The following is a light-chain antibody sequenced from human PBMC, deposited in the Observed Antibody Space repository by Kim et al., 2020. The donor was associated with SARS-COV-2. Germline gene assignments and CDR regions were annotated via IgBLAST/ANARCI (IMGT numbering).Light chain of an antibody. J-gene: IGKJ2*01. CDR2: GAS. Sequence: EVLVTQSPPILSVSPGERVTLSCRASQTIGSKLAWYQHKPGQPPRLLIFGASTRATGIPARFSGSGSGTEFTLTISSLQSEDFAVYFCQMYNDWPQFGQGTKLEI. CDR3: QMYNDWPQ. V-gene: IGKV3D-15*01. CDR1: QTIGSK.